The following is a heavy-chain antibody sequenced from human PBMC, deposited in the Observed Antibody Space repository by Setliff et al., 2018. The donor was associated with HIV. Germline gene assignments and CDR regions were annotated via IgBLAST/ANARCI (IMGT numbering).Heavy chain of an antibody. J-gene: IGHJ6*02. Sequence: ESGPTLVNPTETLTLTCTVSGFSLSNARMGVSWIRQPPGKALEWLAHIFSNDEKSYSTSLKSNFTISKDTSKSQVVLIMTNVDPVDTATYYCARIGGLRCVNGVCRYYSHYYGLDVWGQGTTVTVSS. CDR3: ARIGGLRCVNGVCRYYSHYYGLDV. D-gene: IGHD2-8*01. V-gene: IGHV2-26*01. CDR2: IFSNDEK. CDR1: GFSLSNARMG.